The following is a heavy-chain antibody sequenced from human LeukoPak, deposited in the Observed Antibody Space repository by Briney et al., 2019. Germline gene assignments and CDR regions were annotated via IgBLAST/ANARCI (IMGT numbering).Heavy chain of an antibody. CDR1: GFTFSNYG. Sequence: GGSLRLSCAASGFTFSNYGMHWVRQAPGKGLEWVAFIRYDGSNKYYADSVKGRFTISRDKSKNTLYLQMNRLRAEDTAVYNCAKDYSGSYYALDYWGQGTLVTASS. CDR2: IRYDGSNK. CDR3: AKDYSGSYYALDY. V-gene: IGHV3-30*02. J-gene: IGHJ4*02. D-gene: IGHD1-26*01.